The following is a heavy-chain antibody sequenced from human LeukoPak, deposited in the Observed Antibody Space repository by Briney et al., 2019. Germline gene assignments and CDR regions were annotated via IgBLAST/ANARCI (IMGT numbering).Heavy chain of an antibody. V-gene: IGHV4-34*01. D-gene: IGHD3-10*01. Sequence: SETLSLTCAVYGGSFSGYYWSWIRQPPGKGLEWIGETNHSGSTNYNPSLKSRVTISVDTSKNQFSLKLSSVTAADTAVYYCARLGYYGSGSRDYWGQGTLVTVSS. CDR1: GGSFSGYY. J-gene: IGHJ4*02. CDR3: ARLGYYGSGSRDY. CDR2: TNHSGST.